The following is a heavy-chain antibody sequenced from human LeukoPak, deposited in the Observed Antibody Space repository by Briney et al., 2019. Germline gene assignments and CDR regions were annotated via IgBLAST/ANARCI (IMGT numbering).Heavy chain of an antibody. Sequence: SETLSLTCTVSGASVRSYYWSWIRQPPGKGLEWIGYIYYSGSTNYNPSLKSRVTMSIDTSKNQFSLKLSSVTAADTAVYYCARGTGWFDPWGQGTLVTVSS. D-gene: IGHD1-1*01. J-gene: IGHJ5*02. V-gene: IGHV4-59*08. CDR2: IYYSGST. CDR3: ARGTGWFDP. CDR1: GASVRSYY.